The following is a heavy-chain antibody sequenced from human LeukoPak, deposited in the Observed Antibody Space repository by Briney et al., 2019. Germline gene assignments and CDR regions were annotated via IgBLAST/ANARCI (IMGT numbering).Heavy chain of an antibody. J-gene: IGHJ4*02. V-gene: IGHV3-23*01. Sequence: GGSLRLSCAASGFTFDNYAMSWVRQAPGEGLEWVSTITDYGITTYYADSVKGRFTISRDNYKNTLSLQMNSLRVEDTAVYYCAKGGDISMGIDYWGQGTLVTVSS. CDR1: GFTFDNYA. CDR2: ITDYGITT. CDR3: AKGGDISMGIDY. D-gene: IGHD5-18*01.